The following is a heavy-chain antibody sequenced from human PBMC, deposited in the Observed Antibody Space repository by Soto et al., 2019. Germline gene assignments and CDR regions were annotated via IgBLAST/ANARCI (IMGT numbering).Heavy chain of an antibody. CDR3: ARASGYSYGYDDFFDN. D-gene: IGHD5-18*01. J-gene: IGHJ4*01. Sequence: SETLSLTCTVSGGSINGYYWTWLRQSPTNGLEWIGYFHFSGSTKYNPSLESRLTISADTSKNQISLTLSSVTAADTAVHYCARASGYSYGYDDFFDNWGQGTLVTVSS. V-gene: IGHV4-59*01. CDR1: GGSINGYY. CDR2: FHFSGST.